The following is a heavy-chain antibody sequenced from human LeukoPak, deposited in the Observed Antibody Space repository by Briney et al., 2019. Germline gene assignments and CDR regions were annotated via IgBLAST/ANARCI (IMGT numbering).Heavy chain of an antibody. CDR1: GFTFSSYA. J-gene: IGHJ3*02. CDR3: ATPYDSVFVEWPIDAFDI. CDR2: ISYDGSNK. D-gene: IGHD3-3*01. Sequence: GGSLRLSYAASGFTFSSYAMLWVRQAPGKRLEWVAVISYDGSNKYYADSVKGRFTISRDNSKNTLYLQMNSLRAEDTAVYYCATPYDSVFVEWPIDAFDIWGQGTMVTVSS. V-gene: IGHV3-30-3*01.